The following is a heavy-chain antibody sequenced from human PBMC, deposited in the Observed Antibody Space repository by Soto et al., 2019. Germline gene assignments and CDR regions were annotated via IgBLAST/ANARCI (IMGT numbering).Heavy chain of an antibody. CDR3: AKISAGSTDETMFTVFDH. D-gene: IGHD6-13*01. V-gene: IGHV4-59*03. Sequence: ETLSLTCTVSGDSIRSSYWTWIRQAPGRGLEWIGDIYHTGTTNYNPSLKSRVSISVDTSKNQFSLRLRSVTAADTAIYFCAKISAGSTDETMFTVFDHWGQGTLVTVSS. CDR1: GDSIRSSY. J-gene: IGHJ4*02. CDR2: IYHTGTT.